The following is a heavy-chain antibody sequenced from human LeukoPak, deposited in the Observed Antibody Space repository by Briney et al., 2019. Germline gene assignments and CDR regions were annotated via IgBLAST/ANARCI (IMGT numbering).Heavy chain of an antibody. CDR2: IGTAGDT. CDR3: AIGWDIVATILYWFDP. CDR1: GFTFSSYD. V-gene: IGHV3-13*01. Sequence: PGGSLRLSCPASGFTFSSYDMHWVRQATGKGLEWLSAIGTAGDTYYPGSVKGRFTIPRENAKNSLYLQMNSLRAGDTAVYYCAIGWDIVATILYWFDPWGQGTLVTVSS. J-gene: IGHJ5*02. D-gene: IGHD5-12*01.